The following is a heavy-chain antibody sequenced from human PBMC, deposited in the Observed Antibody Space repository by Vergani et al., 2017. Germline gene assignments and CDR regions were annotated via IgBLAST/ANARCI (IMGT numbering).Heavy chain of an antibody. CDR2: IIPILGIA. Sequence: QVQLVQSGAEVKKPGSSVKVSCKASGGTFSSYTISWVRQAPGQGLEWMGRIIPILGIANYAQKFQWRVTITADKSTSTAYMELSSLRSEDTAVYYCARMTRRGGWFDPWGQGTLVTVSS. J-gene: IGHJ5*02. V-gene: IGHV1-69*02. D-gene: IGHD3-10*01. CDR3: ARMTRRGGWFDP. CDR1: GGTFSSYT.